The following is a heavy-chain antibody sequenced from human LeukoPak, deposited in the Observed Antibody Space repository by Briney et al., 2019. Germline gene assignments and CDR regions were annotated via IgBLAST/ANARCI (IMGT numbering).Heavy chain of an antibody. V-gene: IGHV1-18*01. CDR3: ARKLYDSSRYGQTYYFDY. D-gene: IGHD3-22*01. CDR1: GYTFTSYG. Sequence: GASVTVSCKASGYTFTSYGISWVRQAPGQGLEWMGWISPYNGDTDYAQKLQGRVTMTTDTSTSIAYMDLGSLRSDDTAVYYCARKLYDSSRYGQTYYFDYWGQGTLVTVSS. J-gene: IGHJ4*02. CDR2: ISPYNGDT.